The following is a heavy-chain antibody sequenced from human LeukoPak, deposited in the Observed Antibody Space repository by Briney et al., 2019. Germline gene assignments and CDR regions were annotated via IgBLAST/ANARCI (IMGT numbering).Heavy chain of an antibody. V-gene: IGHV3-48*02. Sequence: PGGSLRLSCAASGFTFSSYSMNWVRQAPGKGLEWVSYISSSSSTIYYADSVKGRFTISRDNAKNSLYLQMNSLRDEDTAVYYCARGTTIYYYDSSGYYPHDYWGRGTLVTVSS. D-gene: IGHD3-22*01. CDR1: GFTFSSYS. CDR3: ARGTTIYYYDSSGYYPHDY. CDR2: ISSSSSTI. J-gene: IGHJ4*02.